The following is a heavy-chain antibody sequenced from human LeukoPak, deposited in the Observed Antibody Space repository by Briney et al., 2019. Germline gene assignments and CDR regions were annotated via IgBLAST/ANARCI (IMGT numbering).Heavy chain of an antibody. CDR1: GGSISSGDYY. V-gene: IGHV4-61*08. Sequence: NPSETLSLTCTVSGGSISSGDYYWSWIRQPPGKGLEWIGYIYYSGSTNYNPSLKSRVTISVDTSKDQFSLKLGSVTAADTAVYYCARVFRDGYKFDYWGQGTLVTVSS. CDR3: ARVFRDGYKFDY. CDR2: IYYSGST. J-gene: IGHJ4*02. D-gene: IGHD5-24*01.